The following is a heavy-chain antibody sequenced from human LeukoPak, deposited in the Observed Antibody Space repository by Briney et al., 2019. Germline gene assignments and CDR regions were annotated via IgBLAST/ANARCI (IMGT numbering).Heavy chain of an antibody. CDR2: FDPEDGET. D-gene: IGHD1-26*01. V-gene: IGHV1-24*01. CDR3: AITPGLGATNSDY. J-gene: IGHJ4*02. Sequence: ASVKVSCKVSGYTLTELSMHWVRQAPGKGLEWMGGFDPEDGETIYTQKFQGRVTMTEDTSTDTAYMELSSLRSEDTAVYYCAITPGLGATNSDYWGQGTLVTVSS. CDR1: GYTLTELS.